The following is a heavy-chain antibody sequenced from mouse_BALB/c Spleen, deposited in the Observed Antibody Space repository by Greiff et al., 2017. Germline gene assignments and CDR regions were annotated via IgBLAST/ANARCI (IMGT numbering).Heavy chain of an antibody. D-gene: IGHD2-10*02. CDR1: GFNIKDTY. CDR2: IDPANGNT. J-gene: IGHJ4*01. Sequence: VQLKESGAELVKPGASVKLSCTASGFNIKDTYMHWVKQRPEQGLEWIGRIDPANGNTKYDPKFQGKATITADTSSNTAYLQLSSLTSEDTAVYYCAIVSLYAMDYWGQGTSVTVSS. V-gene: IGHV14-3*02. CDR3: AIVSLYAMDY.